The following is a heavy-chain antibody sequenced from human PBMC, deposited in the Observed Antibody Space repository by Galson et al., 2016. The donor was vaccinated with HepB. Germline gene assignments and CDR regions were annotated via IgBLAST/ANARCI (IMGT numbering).Heavy chain of an antibody. D-gene: IGHD1-26*01. CDR3: AKGRHYSPTWSNDAFDI. Sequence: SLRLSCAASGFTFSNYAMSWVRQAPGGGLEWVSPISGGGDGTYYADSVKGRFTISRDNSKNTLYLQMNGLRAEDTAVYYCAKGRHYSPTWSNDAFDIWGQGTMVTVSS. J-gene: IGHJ3*02. CDR1: GFTFSNYA. CDR2: ISGGGDGT. V-gene: IGHV3-23*01.